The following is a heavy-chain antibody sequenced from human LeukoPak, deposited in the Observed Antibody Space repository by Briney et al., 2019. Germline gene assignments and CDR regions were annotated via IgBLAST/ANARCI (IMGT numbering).Heavy chain of an antibody. Sequence: PSETLSLTCTVSGGSISSGGYYWSWIRQHPGTGLEWIGYIYYSGSTYYNPSLKSRVTISVDTSKNQFSLKLSSVTAADTAVYYCASSTNDYYDSSGYSFDYWGQGTLVTVSS. CDR2: IYYSGST. CDR3: ASSTNDYYDSSGYSFDY. D-gene: IGHD3-22*01. V-gene: IGHV4-31*03. CDR1: GGSISSGGYY. J-gene: IGHJ4*02.